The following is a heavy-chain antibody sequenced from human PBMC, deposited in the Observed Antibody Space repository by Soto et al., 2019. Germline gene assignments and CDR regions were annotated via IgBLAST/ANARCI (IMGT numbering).Heavy chain of an antibody. V-gene: IGHV3-23*04. D-gene: IGHD2-8*01. CDR1: GFTSTNYV. CDR3: AKDRVGGVPDAFDI. Sequence: EVQLVESGGGLVQPGRSLRLSCAASGFTSTNYVMNWVRQAPGKGLEWVSSISGSGTTTFYADSVKGRFIISRDNSKNTLYLQMNSLRAEDTALYYCAKDRVGGVPDAFDIWGQGTMVTVS. CDR2: ISGSGTTT. J-gene: IGHJ3*02.